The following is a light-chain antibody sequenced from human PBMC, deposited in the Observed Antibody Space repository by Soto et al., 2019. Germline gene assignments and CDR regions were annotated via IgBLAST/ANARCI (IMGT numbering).Light chain of an antibody. V-gene: IGKV3-11*01. CDR2: GAS. Sequence: EMVMTQSPATLSVSPGERATLSCRASQSIRNNLAWFQQKPGQAPRLLIYGASTRATGIPARFSGSGSGTDFTLTSSSLEPEDFAVYYWQQRSNWPITFGQGTRLEI. CDR1: QSIRNN. CDR3: QQRSNWPIT. J-gene: IGKJ5*01.